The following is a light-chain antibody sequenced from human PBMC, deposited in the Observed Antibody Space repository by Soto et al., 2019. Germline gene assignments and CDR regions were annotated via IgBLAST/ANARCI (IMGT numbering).Light chain of an antibody. J-gene: IGLJ2*01. Sequence: QSALTQHAFVSGSPGQSITISCTGTSSDVGSYNLVSWYQQHPGKAPKLMIYEGSKRPSGVSNRFSGSKSGNTASLTISGLQAEDEADYYCCSYAGSSTFVVFGGGTKLTVL. CDR3: CSYAGSSTFVV. CDR1: SSDVGSYNL. CDR2: EGS. V-gene: IGLV2-23*03.